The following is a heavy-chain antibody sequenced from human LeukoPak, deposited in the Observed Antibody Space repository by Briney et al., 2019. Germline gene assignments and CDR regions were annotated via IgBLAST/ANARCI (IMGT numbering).Heavy chain of an antibody. CDR2: IYYTGST. D-gene: IGHD3-22*01. Sequence: SETLSLTCTVSGGSIRSYYWSWIRQPPGKGLEWIGYIYYTGSTDYNPSLESRVTLAIDTSKNQFSLKLSSVTAADTAVYYCATRSHYDSSAVYWGQGTLVTVSS. J-gene: IGHJ4*02. CDR3: ATRSHYDSSAVY. CDR1: GGSIRSYY. V-gene: IGHV4-59*01.